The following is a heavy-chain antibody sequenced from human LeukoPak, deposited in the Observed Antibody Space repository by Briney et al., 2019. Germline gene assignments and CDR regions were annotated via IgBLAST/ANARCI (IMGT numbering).Heavy chain of an antibody. CDR3: ARGTSGGYFDY. J-gene: IGHJ4*02. V-gene: IGHV3-74*01. CDR2: INSDGFST. Sequence: GGSLRLSCAASGFIFNTAWIHWVRQVPGKGLVWVSHINSDGFSTSYADSVKGRFTISRDNAKNTLYLQMNSLRAEDTAVYYCARGTSGGYFDYWGQGTLVTVSS. D-gene: IGHD1-26*01. CDR1: GFIFNTAW.